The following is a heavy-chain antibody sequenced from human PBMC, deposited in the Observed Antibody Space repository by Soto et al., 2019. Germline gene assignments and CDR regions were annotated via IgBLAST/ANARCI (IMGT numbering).Heavy chain of an antibody. CDR3: AREWPQAQIYYFDY. CDR2: INHSGST. J-gene: IGHJ4*02. D-gene: IGHD3-3*01. Sequence: SETLSLTCAVYGGSFSGYYWTWIRQPPGTGLEWIGEINHSGSTNYNPSLKSRVTISVDTSKNQFSLKLSSVTAADTAVYYCAREWPQAQIYYFDYWGQGTLVTVSS. CDR1: GGSFSGYY. V-gene: IGHV4-34*01.